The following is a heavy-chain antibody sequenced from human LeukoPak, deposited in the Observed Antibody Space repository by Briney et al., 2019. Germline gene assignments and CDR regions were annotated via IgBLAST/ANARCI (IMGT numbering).Heavy chain of an antibody. CDR2: ISTSGVT. CDR1: GFTFSNSW. Sequence: GGSLRLSCAASGFTFSNSWMSWVRQAPGKGLEWVSAISTSGVTYYADSVRGRFTISRDNSKNTLYLQMNSLRAEDTALYYCAKSPLSGYYTTYYYGMDVWGQGTTVTVSS. CDR3: AKSPLSGYYTTYYYGMDV. V-gene: IGHV3-23*01. J-gene: IGHJ6*02. D-gene: IGHD3-3*01.